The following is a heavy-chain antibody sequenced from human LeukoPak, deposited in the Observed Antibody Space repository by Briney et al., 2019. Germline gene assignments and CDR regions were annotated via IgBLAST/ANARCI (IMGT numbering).Heavy chain of an antibody. J-gene: IGHJ4*02. Sequence: SETLSLTCTVSGGSISSYYWSWIRQPPGKGLEWIGYIYYSGSTNYNPSLKSRVTISVDTSKNQFSLKLSSVTAADTAVYYCAREDDSSGYYYYGYWGQGTLVTVSS. V-gene: IGHV4-59*12. D-gene: IGHD3-22*01. CDR3: AREDDSSGYYYYGY. CDR2: IYYSGST. CDR1: GGSISSYY.